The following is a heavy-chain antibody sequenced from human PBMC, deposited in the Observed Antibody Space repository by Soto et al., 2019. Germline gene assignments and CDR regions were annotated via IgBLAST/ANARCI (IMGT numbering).Heavy chain of an antibody. CDR1: GYTFTDYY. CDR3: ARDGSSDWLTWFDP. D-gene: IGHD6-19*01. CDR2: ISPSGGST. V-gene: IGHV1-46*01. Sequence: QVQLVQSGAEVKKPGASVRVSCKASGYTFTDYYIHWVRQAPRQGLEWMGIISPSGGSTYAQKFQGRVTVTRDTSTSTVYMELSSLRSEETAVYYCARDGSSDWLTWFDPWGQGTLVTVSS. J-gene: IGHJ5*02.